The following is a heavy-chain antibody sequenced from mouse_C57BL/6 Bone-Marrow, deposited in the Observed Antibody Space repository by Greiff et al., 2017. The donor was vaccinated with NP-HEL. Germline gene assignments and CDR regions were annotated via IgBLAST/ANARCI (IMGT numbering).Heavy chain of an antibody. CDR2: IDPSDSET. D-gene: IGHD2-4*01. J-gene: IGHJ1*03. CDR1: GYTFTSYW. Sequence: QVQLQQPGAELVRPGSSVKLSCKASGYTFTSYWMHWVKQRPIQGLEWIGNIDPSDSETHYNQKFKDKATLTVDKSSSTAYLQLSSLTSEDSAVYYCARSPYDYHIYWYFDVWGTGTTVTVSS. CDR3: ARSPYDYHIYWYFDV. V-gene: IGHV1-52*01.